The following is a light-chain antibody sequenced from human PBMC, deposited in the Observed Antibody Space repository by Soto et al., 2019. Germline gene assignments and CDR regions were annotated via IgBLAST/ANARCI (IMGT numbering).Light chain of an antibody. Sequence: DIVMTQSPDSLAVSLGERATINCKSSQSVLYSSNNKNYLAWYQLKPGQPPKLLIYWASTRESGVPERFSGSESGTDFTLTISSLQAEDVAIYYCQQYYTTPRTFGGGTRVEIK. CDR2: WAS. J-gene: IGKJ4*01. CDR3: QQYYTTPRT. V-gene: IGKV4-1*01. CDR1: QSVLYSSNNKNY.